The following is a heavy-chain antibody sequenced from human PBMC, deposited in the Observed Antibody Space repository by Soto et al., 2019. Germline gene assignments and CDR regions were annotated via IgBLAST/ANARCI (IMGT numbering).Heavy chain of an antibody. D-gene: IGHD4-17*01. V-gene: IGHV3-48*01. CDR2: ISSSSSTI. CDR3: AREDYGDYVSYFDY. CDR1: GFTFSSYS. Sequence: EVQLVESGGGLVQPGGSLRLSCAASGFTFSSYSMNWVRQAPGMGLEWVSYISSSSSTIYYADSVKGRFTISRDNAKNSLYLQMNSLRAEDTAVYYCAREDYGDYVSYFDYWGQGTLVTVSS. J-gene: IGHJ4*02.